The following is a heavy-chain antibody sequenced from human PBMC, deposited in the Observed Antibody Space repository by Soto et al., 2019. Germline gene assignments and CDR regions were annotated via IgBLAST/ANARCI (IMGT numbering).Heavy chain of an antibody. CDR3: ARDQGVLRYFDWLGSAFDI. J-gene: IGHJ3*02. Sequence: QVQLVQSGAEVKKPGASVKVSCKASGYTFTSYGISWVRQAPGQGLEWMGWLSAYNGNTNYAQKLQGRVTMTTDTSKSTAYMELRSLRYDDTAVYYCARDQGVLRYFDWLGSAFDIWGQGTMVTVSS. D-gene: IGHD3-9*01. CDR1: GYTFTSYG. CDR2: LSAYNGNT. V-gene: IGHV1-18*01.